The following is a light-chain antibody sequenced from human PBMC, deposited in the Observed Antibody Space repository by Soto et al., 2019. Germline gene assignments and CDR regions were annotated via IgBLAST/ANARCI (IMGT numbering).Light chain of an antibody. CDR3: QQYGVSPPNT. CDR1: QIVSSTY. J-gene: IGKJ4*01. CDR2: GAS. V-gene: IGKV3-20*01. Sequence: EIVLTQSPGTLSLSPGERATLSCRASQIVSSTYLAWFQQKPGQAPRLLIYGASTRATGIPDRFSGSGSGTYFTLTISVLEPEDFALYYCQQYGVSPPNTFGGGTKVEV.